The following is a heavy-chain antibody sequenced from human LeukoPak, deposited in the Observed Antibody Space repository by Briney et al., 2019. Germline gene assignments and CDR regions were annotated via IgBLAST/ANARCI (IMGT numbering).Heavy chain of an antibody. J-gene: IGHJ4*02. CDR2: IFHSGST. Sequence: SETLSLTCTVSGDSITNSNFYWGWIRQSPGKGLEWIGSIFHSGSTNYNPSLKSRVTISMDTSKNQFYLRVRSVTAAETALYYCAGRGIVTGYFDFWGRGTLVTVSS. CDR3: AGRGIVTGYFDF. D-gene: IGHD3-9*01. CDR1: GDSITNSNFY. V-gene: IGHV4-39*01.